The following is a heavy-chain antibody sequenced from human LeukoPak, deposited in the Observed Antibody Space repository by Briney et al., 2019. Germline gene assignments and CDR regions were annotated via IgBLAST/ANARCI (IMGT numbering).Heavy chain of an antibody. Sequence: GGSLRLSCAASGFTFDSAWMSWVRQAPGKGLEWVGRIKSKTDGGTTDCAAPVKGRFTISRDGSKNTLSLQMSSLKTEDTAVYYCTTEGYTYGFHGLDVWGRGTTVTVSS. CDR3: TTEGYTYGFHGLDV. CDR1: GFTFDSAW. V-gene: IGHV3-15*01. J-gene: IGHJ6*04. CDR2: IKSKTDGGTT. D-gene: IGHD5-18*01.